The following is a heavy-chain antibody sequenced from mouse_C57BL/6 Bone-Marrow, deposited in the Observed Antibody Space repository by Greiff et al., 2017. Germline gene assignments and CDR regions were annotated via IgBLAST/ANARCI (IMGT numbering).Heavy chain of an antibody. CDR2: ISSGGSYT. V-gene: IGHV5-6*01. CDR1: GFTFSSYG. J-gene: IGHJ4*01. CDR3: ARQGRGYAMDY. Sequence: EVHLVESGGDLVKPGGSLTLSCAASGFTFSSYGMSWVRQTPDKRLEWVATISSGGSYTYYPDSVKGRFTISRDNAKNTLYLQMSSLKSEDTAMYYCARQGRGYAMDYWGQGTSVTVSS.